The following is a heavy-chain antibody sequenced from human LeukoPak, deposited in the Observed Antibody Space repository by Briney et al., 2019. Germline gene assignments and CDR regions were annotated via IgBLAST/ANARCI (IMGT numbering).Heavy chain of an antibody. Sequence: SETLSLTCTVSGGSISSYYWSWIRQPPGKGLEWIGYISYSGNTNYNPSLKSRVPISVDTSKNQFSLKLSSVTAADTAVYYCARQGGYIAPLALWGQGTLVTVSA. D-gene: IGHD6-13*01. CDR3: ARQGGYIAPLAL. V-gene: IGHV4-59*08. CDR2: ISYSGNT. CDR1: GGSISSYY. J-gene: IGHJ4*02.